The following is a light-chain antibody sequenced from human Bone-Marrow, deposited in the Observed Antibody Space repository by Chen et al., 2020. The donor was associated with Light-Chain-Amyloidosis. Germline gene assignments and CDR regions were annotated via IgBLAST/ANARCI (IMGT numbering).Light chain of an antibody. J-gene: IGLJ2*01. CDR1: DLPTKY. CDR2: RDT. V-gene: IGLV3-25*03. Sequence: SYELTLPPSLSVSPGQTARITCSGDDLPTKYAYGYQQKPGQAPVLVIHRDTERPSGISERFSGSSSGTTATLTISGVQAEDDADYHCQSADSSGTYEVIFGGGTKLTVL. CDR3: QSADSSGTYEVI.